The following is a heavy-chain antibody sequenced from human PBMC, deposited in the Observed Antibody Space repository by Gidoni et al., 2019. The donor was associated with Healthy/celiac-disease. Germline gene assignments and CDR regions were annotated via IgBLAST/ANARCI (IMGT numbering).Heavy chain of an antibody. Sequence: EVQLVESGGGLVKPGESLRLSCAASGFTFSSYSMNWVRQAPGKGLEWVSSISSSSSYIYYADSVKGRFTISRDNAKNSLYLQMNSLRAEDTAVYYCARDRETGYEESYYDFWSGTEAFDIWGQGTMVTVSS. CDR3: ARDRETGYEESYYDFWSGTEAFDI. V-gene: IGHV3-21*01. CDR2: ISSSSSYI. J-gene: IGHJ3*02. CDR1: GFTFSSYS. D-gene: IGHD3-3*01.